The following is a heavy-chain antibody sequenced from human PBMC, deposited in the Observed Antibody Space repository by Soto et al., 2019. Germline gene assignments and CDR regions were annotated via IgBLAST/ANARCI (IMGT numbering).Heavy chain of an antibody. V-gene: IGHV4-34*01. J-gene: IGHJ1*01. CDR2: INHSGST. CDR3: ARASYGDYSEYFQH. Sequence: SETLSLTCAVYGGSFSGYYWSWIRQPPGKGLEWIGEINHSGSTNYNPSLKSRVTISVDTSKNQFSLKLSSVTAADTAVYYCARASYGDYSEYFQHWGQGTLVTVSS. D-gene: IGHD4-17*01. CDR1: GGSFSGYY.